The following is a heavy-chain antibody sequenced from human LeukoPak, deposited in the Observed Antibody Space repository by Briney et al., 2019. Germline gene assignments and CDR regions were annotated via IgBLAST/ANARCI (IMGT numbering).Heavy chain of an antibody. CDR1: GFIFSSYW. CDR3: AREPKLGYSYGYDY. J-gene: IGHJ4*02. CDR2: IKQDGSEK. V-gene: IGHV3-7*01. Sequence: PGGSLRLSCAASGFIFSSYWMSWVRQAPGKGLGWVANIKQDGSEKYYVDSVKGRFTISRDNAKNSLYLQMNSLRAEDTAVYYCAREPKLGYSYGYDYWGQGTLVTVSS. D-gene: IGHD5-18*01.